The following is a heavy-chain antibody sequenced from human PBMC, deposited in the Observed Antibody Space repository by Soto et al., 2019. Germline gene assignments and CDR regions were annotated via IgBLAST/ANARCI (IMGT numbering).Heavy chain of an antibody. CDR3: VASLAASGLNWLDP. D-gene: IGHD6-13*01. V-gene: IGHV4-4*07. CDR2: IFANGHT. J-gene: IGHJ5*02. CDR1: GGSISEKY. Sequence: SETLSLTCIVSGGSISEKYWNWVRQPPGKGLEWIGLIFANGHTDYNPSLKSRVTMSVDASKNQFSLRLTSMTAADTAVYYCVASLAASGLNWLDPWGRGTLVTVYS.